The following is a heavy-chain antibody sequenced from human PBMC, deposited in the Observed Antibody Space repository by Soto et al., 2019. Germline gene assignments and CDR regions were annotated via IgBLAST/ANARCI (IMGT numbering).Heavy chain of an antibody. CDR1: GFTVSSNY. D-gene: IGHD3-22*01. CDR3: ERGYYYDSSGSDLDD. CDR2: IYSVGST. Sequence: EVQLVESGGGLIHPGGSLRLSCAASGFTVSSNYMSWVRQAPGKGLEWVSVIYSVGSTYYADYVKGRFTIPRDNSKHKLYLQRNSLRAEDTAVYYCERGYYYDSSGSDLDDWGQGTLVTVS. V-gene: IGHV3-53*01. J-gene: IGHJ4*02.